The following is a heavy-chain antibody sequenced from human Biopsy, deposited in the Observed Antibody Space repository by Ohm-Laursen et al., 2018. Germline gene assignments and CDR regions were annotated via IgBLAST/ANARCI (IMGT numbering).Heavy chain of an antibody. CDR3: ARDGEAKYCKQDVWPSDF. CDR1: GFTFSGFS. Sequence: SLTLSCAASGFTFSGFSMNWVRQAPGKGLEWVSSISASGNHIYYTDSVKGRFTVSRDNGKNSVYLQMNSLRVEDTAVYYCARDGEAKYCKQDVWPSDFWGQGTLVTVSS. J-gene: IGHJ4*02. CDR2: ISASGNHI. V-gene: IGHV3-21*01. D-gene: IGHD2/OR15-2a*01.